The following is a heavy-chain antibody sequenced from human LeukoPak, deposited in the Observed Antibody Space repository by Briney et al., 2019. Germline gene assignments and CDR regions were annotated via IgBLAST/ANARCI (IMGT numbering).Heavy chain of an antibody. Sequence: GASVKVSCKASGYPFTGYYMHWVRQAPGQGLEWMGWINPNSGGTNYAQKFQGRVTMTRDTSISTAYMELSRLRSDDTAVYYCARDRTRTGYSSGWYHDYWGQGTLVTVSS. CDR2: INPNSGGT. CDR3: ARDRTRTGYSSGWYHDY. V-gene: IGHV1-2*02. CDR1: GYPFTGYY. J-gene: IGHJ4*02. D-gene: IGHD6-19*01.